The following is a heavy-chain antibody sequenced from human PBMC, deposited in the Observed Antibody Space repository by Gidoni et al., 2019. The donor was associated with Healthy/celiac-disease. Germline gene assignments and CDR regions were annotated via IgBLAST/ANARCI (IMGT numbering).Heavy chain of an antibody. CDR1: GYSISSGYY. J-gene: IGHJ4*02. D-gene: IGHD1-26*01. CDR2: IYHSGST. Sequence: QVQLQESGPGLVKPSEPLSLTCAVSGYSISSGYYWGWIRQPPGKGLEWIGSIYHSGSTYYNPSLKSRVTISVDTSKNQFSLKLSSVTAADTAVYYCAGAGGATRYWGQGTLVTVSS. V-gene: IGHV4-38-2*01. CDR3: AGAGGATRY.